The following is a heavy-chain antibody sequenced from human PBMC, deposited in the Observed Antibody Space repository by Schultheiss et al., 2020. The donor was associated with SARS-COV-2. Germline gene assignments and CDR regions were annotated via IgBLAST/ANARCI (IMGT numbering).Heavy chain of an antibody. D-gene: IGHD5-24*01. J-gene: IGHJ4*02. CDR2: IRSKANNYAT. V-gene: IGHV3-73*01. CDR1: GFIFSGSA. CDR3: AKDSVKEMAKTQEGATFDY. Sequence: GGSLRLSCAASGFIFSGSAMHWVRQASGKGLEWVGRIRSKANNYATTYVASVQGRFTISRDNAKNSLYLQMNSLRAEDTALYYCAKDSVKEMAKTQEGATFDYWGQGTRVTGSS.